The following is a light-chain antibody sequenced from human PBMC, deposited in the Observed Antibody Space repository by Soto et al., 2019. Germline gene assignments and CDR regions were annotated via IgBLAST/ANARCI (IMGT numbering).Light chain of an antibody. J-gene: IGKJ5*01. CDR1: QSLLHIAGQTH. CDR2: EVS. Sequence: DVVLTQSPLSLSVTPGQPASVSCRSSQSLLHIAGQTHLFWYLQKPGQSPQLLIYEVSNRFSGVPDRFSGSGSRTDFTLTISRVEAEDVGLYYCFQSTHLPPTFGQGTRLVIK. CDR3: FQSTHLPPT. V-gene: IGKV2D-29*02.